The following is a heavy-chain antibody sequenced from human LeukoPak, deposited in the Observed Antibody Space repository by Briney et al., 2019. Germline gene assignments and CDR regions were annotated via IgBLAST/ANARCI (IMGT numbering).Heavy chain of an antibody. Sequence: SETLSLTCTVSGGSIRSYHWSWIRQPPGKRLEWIGYIYDSGSTNYNPSLKSRVTISIDTSKNQFSLKLSSVTAADTAVYYCARGQSGSYYRPQGFYYYYYMDVWGKGTTVTVSS. CDR2: IYDSGST. CDR3: ARGQSGSYYRPQGFYYYYYMDV. V-gene: IGHV4-59*01. D-gene: IGHD1-26*01. CDR1: GGSIRSYH. J-gene: IGHJ6*03.